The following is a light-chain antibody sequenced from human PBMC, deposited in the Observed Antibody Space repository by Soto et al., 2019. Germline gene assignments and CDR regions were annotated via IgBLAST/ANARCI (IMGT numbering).Light chain of an antibody. CDR1: SSNIGRNN. V-gene: IGLV1-47*01. Sequence: QAVVTQPPSTSATPGQRVTISCSGSSSNIGRNNVFWYQQVPVKSPKLLIYRNVQRPSGVPDRFSGSKSGTSASLAISGLRSDDEAHYYCAAWDDSLSGPVFGGGTKLTVL. J-gene: IGLJ2*01. CDR2: RNV. CDR3: AAWDDSLSGPV.